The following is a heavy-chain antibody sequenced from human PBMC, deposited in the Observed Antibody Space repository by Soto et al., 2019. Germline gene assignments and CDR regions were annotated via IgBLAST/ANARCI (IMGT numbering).Heavy chain of an antibody. CDR1: GGSINGYY. V-gene: IGHV4-59*08. CDR3: ARRLVVGGAAAGGVVFDM. Sequence: SETLSLTCAVSGGSINGYYWTWIRQSPGKGLEWIGYIYHSGNTNYNPSLKSRVTISLDTSKNYFSLKLYSVTAADTAVYYCARRLVVGGAAAGGVVFDMGGRGKMATV. CDR2: IYHSGNT. J-gene: IGHJ3*02. D-gene: IGHD2-21*01.